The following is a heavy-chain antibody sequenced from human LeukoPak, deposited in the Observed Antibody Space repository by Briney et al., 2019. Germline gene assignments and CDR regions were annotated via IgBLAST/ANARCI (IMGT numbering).Heavy chain of an antibody. D-gene: IGHD4-17*01. V-gene: IGHV3-30*18. Sequence: GGSLRLSCAASGFTLSSYGMHWVRQAPGKGLEWVAVISYDGSNKYYADSVKGRFTISRDNSKNTLYLQMNSLRAEDTAVYYCAKDLGDYGFDYWGQGTLVTVSS. CDR2: ISYDGSNK. CDR3: AKDLGDYGFDY. CDR1: GFTLSSYG. J-gene: IGHJ4*02.